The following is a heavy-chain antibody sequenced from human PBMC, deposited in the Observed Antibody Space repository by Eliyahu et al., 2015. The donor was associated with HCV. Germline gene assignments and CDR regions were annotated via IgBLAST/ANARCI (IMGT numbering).Heavy chain of an antibody. CDR3: VRVKGGFWSGYYDH. Sequence: EVLLVESGGALVQPGGSXRLSCAASGFTFSXYWMDWVRQAPGKGPVWVXRINNYESSTTYADSVQGRFTISRDNAKNTLYLHMNSLRVEDTAVYYCVRVKGGFWSGYYDHWGQGTLVSVSS. CDR2: INNYESST. V-gene: IGHV3-74*01. D-gene: IGHD3-3*01. J-gene: IGHJ5*02. CDR1: GFTFSXYW.